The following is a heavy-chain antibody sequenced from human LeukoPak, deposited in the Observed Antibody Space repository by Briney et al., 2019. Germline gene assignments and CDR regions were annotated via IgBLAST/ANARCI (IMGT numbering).Heavy chain of an antibody. CDR2: INPNSGGT. Sequence: ASVKVSCKASGYTFTGYYMHWVRQAPGQGLEWMGWINPNSGGTNYAQKFQGRVTMTRDTSISTAYMELSRLRSDDTAVYYCERGYGLVYCSGGSCYSYFDYWGQGTLVTVSS. D-gene: IGHD2-15*01. CDR1: GYTFTGYY. J-gene: IGHJ4*02. V-gene: IGHV1-2*02. CDR3: ERGYGLVYCSGGSCYSYFDY.